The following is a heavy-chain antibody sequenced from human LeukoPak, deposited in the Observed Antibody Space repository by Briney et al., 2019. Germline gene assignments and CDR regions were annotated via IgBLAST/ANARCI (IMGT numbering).Heavy chain of an antibody. CDR3: AKDMMHDSSGYDAFDI. CDR2: ISWNSGSI. J-gene: IGHJ3*02. CDR1: GFTFSSYG. V-gene: IGHV3-9*01. D-gene: IGHD3-22*01. Sequence: GGSLRLSCAASGFTFSSYGMHWVRQAPGKGLEWVSGISWNSGSIGYADSVKGRFTISRDNAKNSLYLQMNSLRAEDTALYYCAKDMMHDSSGYDAFDIWGQGTMVTVSS.